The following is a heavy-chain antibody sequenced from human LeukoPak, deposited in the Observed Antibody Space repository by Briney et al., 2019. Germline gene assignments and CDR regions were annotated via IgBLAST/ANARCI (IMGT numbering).Heavy chain of an antibody. J-gene: IGHJ4*02. Sequence: PGGFLRLSCVVSGVTVKSYYMNWVRQAPGEGLEWVSVFFSDGSTYYADSVKGRFTISRDDSKNTLYLQMNSLRAEDTAVYYCARDYSSSLGLDYWGQGTLVTVSS. V-gene: IGHV3-66*01. CDR1: GVTVKSYY. CDR3: ARDYSSSLGLDY. D-gene: IGHD6-13*01. CDR2: FFSDGST.